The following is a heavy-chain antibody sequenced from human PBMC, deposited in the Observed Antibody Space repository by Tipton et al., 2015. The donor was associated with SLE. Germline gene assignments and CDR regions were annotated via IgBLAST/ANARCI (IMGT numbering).Heavy chain of an antibody. V-gene: IGHV4-38-2*01. CDR1: GGSFSGYY. J-gene: IGHJ5*02. Sequence: TLSLTCAVYGGSFSGYYWGWIRQPPGKGLEWIGSIYHSGSTYYNPSLKSRVTISVDTSKNQFSLKLSSVTAADTAVYYCVRGGGSSSGRWFDPWGRGTLVTVSS. CDR2: IYHSGST. CDR3: VRGGGSSSGRWFDP. D-gene: IGHD3-10*01.